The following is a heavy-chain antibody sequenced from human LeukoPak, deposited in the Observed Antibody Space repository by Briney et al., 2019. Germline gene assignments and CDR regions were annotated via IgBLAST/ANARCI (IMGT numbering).Heavy chain of an antibody. CDR2: INPSGGST. Sequence: GASVTVSCKASGYTFTSYYMHWVRQAPGQGLKWMGIINPSGGSTSYAQKFQGRVTMTRDASTSTVYMELSSLRSEDTAVYYCATRGDLWSGYLYGMDVWGQGTTVTVSS. J-gene: IGHJ6*02. CDR3: ATRGDLWSGYLYGMDV. CDR1: GYTFTSYY. D-gene: IGHD3-3*01. V-gene: IGHV1-46*01.